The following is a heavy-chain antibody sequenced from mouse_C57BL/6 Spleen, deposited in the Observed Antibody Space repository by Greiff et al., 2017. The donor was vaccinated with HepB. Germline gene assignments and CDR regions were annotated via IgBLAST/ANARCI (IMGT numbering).Heavy chain of an antibody. CDR3: ARDYVSIYDGYFDV. D-gene: IGHD1-1*01. Sequence: VQLQQPGAELVMPGASVKLSCKASGYTFTSYWMHWVKQRPGQGLEWIGEIDPSDSYTNYNQKFKGKSTLTVDKSSSTAYMQLSSLTSEDSAVYFCARDYVSIYDGYFDVWGTGTTVTVSS. CDR1: GYTFTSYW. CDR2: IDPSDSYT. J-gene: IGHJ1*03. V-gene: IGHV1-69*01.